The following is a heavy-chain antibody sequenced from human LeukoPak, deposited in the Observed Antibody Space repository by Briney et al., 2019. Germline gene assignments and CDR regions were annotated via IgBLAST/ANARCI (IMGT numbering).Heavy chain of an antibody. CDR3: ARDLMVGSPFDS. CDR1: GFTFSNYW. D-gene: IGHD2-8*01. CDR2: INTDGST. J-gene: IGHJ4*02. V-gene: IGHV3-74*01. Sequence: GGSLRLSCAASGFTFSNYWMHWVRQTPGKGLVWVSRINTDGSTSYADSVKGRFTISTDNAKNTLYLQMNSLRAEDTAVYYCARDLMVGSPFDSWGQGTLVTVSS.